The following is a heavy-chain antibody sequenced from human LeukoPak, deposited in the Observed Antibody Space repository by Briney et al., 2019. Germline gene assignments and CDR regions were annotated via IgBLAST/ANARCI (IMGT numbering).Heavy chain of an antibody. CDR2: IYHSGST. Sequence: ASETLSLTCAVSGGSISSGGYSWSWIRQPPGKGLEWIGYIYHSGSTYYNSSLKSRVTISVDRSKNQFSLKLSSVTAADTAVYYCARARGELYSYGYPYYYYGMDVWGQGTTVTVSS. V-gene: IGHV4-30-2*01. CDR3: ARARGELYSYGYPYYYYGMDV. D-gene: IGHD5-18*01. J-gene: IGHJ6*02. CDR1: GGSISSGGYS.